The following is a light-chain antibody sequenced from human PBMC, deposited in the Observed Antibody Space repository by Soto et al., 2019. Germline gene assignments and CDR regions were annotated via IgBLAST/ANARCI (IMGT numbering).Light chain of an antibody. CDR3: QQYYSYPKT. Sequence: EIVMTQSPATLSVSPGERATLSCRASQSVYSNLAWYQQKPGQAPRLLIYGASTRATGIPARFSGSGSGTDFTLTISCLQSEDFATYYCQQYYSYPKTFGQGTRLEIK. CDR1: QSVYSN. J-gene: IGKJ5*01. V-gene: IGKV3-15*01. CDR2: GAS.